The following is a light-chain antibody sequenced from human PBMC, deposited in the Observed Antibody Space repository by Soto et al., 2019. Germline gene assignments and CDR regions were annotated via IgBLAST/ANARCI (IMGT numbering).Light chain of an antibody. CDR2: EVT. V-gene: IGLV2-14*01. J-gene: IGLJ1*01. Sequence: QSMLTQPPSVSGSPGQSITISCTGTSSDIGGHHFVSWYQQQSGKAPKLVIYEVTDRPSGVSDRFSGSKSGNTASLTISGLQPEDEADYYCSSYTSSSLYVFGTGTKVTVL. CDR3: SSYTSSSLYV. CDR1: SSDIGGHHF.